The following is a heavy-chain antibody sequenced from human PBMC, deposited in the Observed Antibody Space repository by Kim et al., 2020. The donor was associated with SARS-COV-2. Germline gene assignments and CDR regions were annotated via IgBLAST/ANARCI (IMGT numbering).Heavy chain of an antibody. Sequence: GGSLRLSCAASGFTVSSNYMSWVRQAPGKGLEWVSVIYSGGSTYYADSVMGRFTISRDDSKNTLYLQMNGRRAADTAAYYCARDSSSWYGYFDYLGQGT. CDR2: IYSGGST. J-gene: IGHJ4*02. D-gene: IGHD6-13*01. CDR1: GFTVSSNY. V-gene: IGHV3-53*01. CDR3: ARDSSSWYGYFDY.